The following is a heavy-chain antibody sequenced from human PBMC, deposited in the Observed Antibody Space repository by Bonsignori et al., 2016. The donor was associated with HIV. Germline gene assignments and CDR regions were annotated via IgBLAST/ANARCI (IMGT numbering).Heavy chain of an antibody. CDR3: ARGPKPFNLNSSSRNGGDY. Sequence: WIRQPPGKGLEWIGEINHSGSTNYNPSLKSRVTISVDTSKNQFSLKLSSVTAADTAVYYCARGPKPFNLNSSSRNGGDYWGQGTLVTVSS. J-gene: IGHJ4*02. D-gene: IGHD6-13*01. V-gene: IGHV4-34*01. CDR2: INHSGST.